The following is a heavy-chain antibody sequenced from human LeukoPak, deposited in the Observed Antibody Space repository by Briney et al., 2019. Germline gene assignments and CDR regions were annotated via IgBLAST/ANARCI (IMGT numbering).Heavy chain of an antibody. J-gene: IGHJ4*02. CDR3: ARDGGSHYGDYVGYFDY. D-gene: IGHD4-17*01. Sequence: PGGSLRLSCAASGFTFSSYAMHWVRQAPGKGLEWVAVISYDGSNKYYADSVKGRFTISRDNSKNTLHLQMNSLRAEDTAVYYCARDGGSHYGDYVGYFDYWGQGTLVTVSS. V-gene: IGHV3-30*04. CDR2: ISYDGSNK. CDR1: GFTFSSYA.